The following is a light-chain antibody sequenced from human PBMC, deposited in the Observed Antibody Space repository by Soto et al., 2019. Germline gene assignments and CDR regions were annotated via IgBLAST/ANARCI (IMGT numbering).Light chain of an antibody. V-gene: IGLV2-14*01. Sequence: QSALTPPAAVSGSPGQSLPISCTGTSSDVGGYNYVSWYQQHPGKAPKLMIYEVSNRPSGVSNRFSGSKSGNTASLTISGLQDEDEDDYYCSAYTSSSTLVFGGGTKLTVL. CDR1: SSDVGGYNY. CDR3: SAYTSSSTLV. J-gene: IGLJ3*02. CDR2: EVS.